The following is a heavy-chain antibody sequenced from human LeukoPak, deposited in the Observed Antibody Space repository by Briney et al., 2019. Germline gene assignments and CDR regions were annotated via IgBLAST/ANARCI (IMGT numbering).Heavy chain of an antibody. D-gene: IGHD6-6*01. V-gene: IGHV4-59*12. CDR3: ARDSIAARVSGAIDY. CDR2: IYYSGST. CDR1: GGSISSYY. Sequence: RTSETLSLTCTVSGGSISSYYWSWIRQPPGKGLEWIGYIYYSGSTNYNPSLKSRVTISVDTSKNQFSLKLSSVTAADTAVYYCARDSIAARVSGAIDYWGQGTLVTVSS. J-gene: IGHJ4*02.